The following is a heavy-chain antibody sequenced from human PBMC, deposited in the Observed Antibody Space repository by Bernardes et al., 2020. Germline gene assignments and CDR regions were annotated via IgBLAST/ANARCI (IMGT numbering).Heavy chain of an antibody. J-gene: IGHJ4*02. CDR2: IYWDDEK. V-gene: IGHV2-5*02. D-gene: IGHD2-15*01. Sequence: GPTLVKPTQTLTLTCTFSGFSLSTSGVGVGWIRQPPGKALEWLALIYWDDEKRYSPSLKSRLTITKDTSKNQVVLTMTNTDPVDTATYYCAKRGGTDYYFDYWGRGTLVTVSS. CDR3: AKRGGTDYYFDY. CDR1: GFSLSTSGVG.